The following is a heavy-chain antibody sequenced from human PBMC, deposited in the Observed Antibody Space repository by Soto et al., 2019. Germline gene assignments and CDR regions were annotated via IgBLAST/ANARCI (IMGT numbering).Heavy chain of an antibody. V-gene: IGHV1-69*01. Sequence: QVQLVQSGAEVKKPGSSVKISCKASGGTFSSYAISWMRQAPGQGLEWMGGIIPIFGTANYAQKFQGRVTITADESTSTAYMELSSLRSEDTALYYWARGLLDYYDSSGRPVDYWGQGTLVTVSS. CDR1: GGTFSSYA. D-gene: IGHD3-22*01. CDR3: ARGLLDYYDSSGRPVDY. CDR2: IIPIFGTA. J-gene: IGHJ4*02.